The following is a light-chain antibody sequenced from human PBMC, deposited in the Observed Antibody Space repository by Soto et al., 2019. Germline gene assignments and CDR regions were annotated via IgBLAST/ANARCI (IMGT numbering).Light chain of an antibody. V-gene: IGLV2-14*01. CDR2: EVS. Sequence: QSVLTQPASVSGSPGQSITISCTGTSSDIGGSNYVSWYQQHPGKAPKFMIYEVSNRPSGVSDRFSGSKSGNTASLTISGLQAEDEADYFCSSYTSSSTHAIFGGGTKLTVL. CDR1: SSDIGGSNY. J-gene: IGLJ2*01. CDR3: SSYTSSSTHAI.